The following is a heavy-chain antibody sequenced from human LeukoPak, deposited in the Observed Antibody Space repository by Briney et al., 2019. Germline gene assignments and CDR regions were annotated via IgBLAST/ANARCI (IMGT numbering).Heavy chain of an antibody. CDR2: INPDGGGT. CDR3: ARGLLRELKGFDP. V-gene: IGHV1-2*02. CDR1: GYTFSASY. J-gene: IGHJ5*02. D-gene: IGHD1-7*01. Sequence: ASVKVSCKASGYTFSASYIHWVRQAPGQGLEWMAWINPDGGGTTYAQNFEGRVIVTRDTSISTVYMDLNSLKSDDTAVYYCARGLLRELKGFDPWGQGTLVTVSS.